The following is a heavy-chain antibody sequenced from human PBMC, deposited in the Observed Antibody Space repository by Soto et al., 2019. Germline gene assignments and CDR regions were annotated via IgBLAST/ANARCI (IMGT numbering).Heavy chain of an antibody. CDR3: SFHSDSNSYSRFDF. CDR2: IIPDFGTT. V-gene: IGHV1-69*01. J-gene: IGHJ4*02. D-gene: IGHD4-4*01. Sequence: QVQLVQSGAEVKRPGSSLKVSCKASGGTFSTYTVSWLRQIPGQGLEWMGGIIPDFGTTNYAQRFQGRVSITADESPNTAFMEMSNLRSEDTAVYFCSFHSDSNSYSRFDFWGQGTLVTVSS. CDR1: GGTFSTYT.